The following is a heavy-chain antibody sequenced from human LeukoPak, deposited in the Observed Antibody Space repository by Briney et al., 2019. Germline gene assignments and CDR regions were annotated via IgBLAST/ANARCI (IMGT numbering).Heavy chain of an antibody. CDR3: ARGLSSGWLVYNWFDP. J-gene: IGHJ5*02. CDR1: GGSFSGYY. Sequence: SETLSLTCAVYGGSFSGYYWSWIRQPPGKGLEWIGEINHSGSTNYNPSLKSRVTISVDTSKNQFSLKLSSVTAADTAVYYCARGLSSGWLVYNWFDPWGQGTLVTVSS. D-gene: IGHD6-19*01. V-gene: IGHV4-34*01. CDR2: INHSGST.